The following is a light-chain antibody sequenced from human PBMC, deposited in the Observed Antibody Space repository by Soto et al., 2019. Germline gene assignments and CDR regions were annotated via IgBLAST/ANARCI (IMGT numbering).Light chain of an antibody. V-gene: IGLV1-51*01. CDR3: GSWDRSLRGWV. J-gene: IGLJ3*02. CDR1: SPNIGGNT. CDR2: DNN. Sequence: QSVLTQPPSASGTPGQRVTISCSGDSPNIGGNTVTWYQHLPGAAPKVLIYDNNKRPSGIPDRFSGSKSATSATLDITGLQTGDEADYYCGSWDRSLRGWVFGGGTKVTVL.